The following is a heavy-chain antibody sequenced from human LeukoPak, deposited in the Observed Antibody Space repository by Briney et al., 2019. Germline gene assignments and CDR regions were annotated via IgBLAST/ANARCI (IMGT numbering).Heavy chain of an antibody. Sequence: SETLSLTCTVSGGSISSSSYYWGWIRQPPGKGLEWIGSIYYSGSTYYNPSLKSRVTISVDTSKNQFSLKLSSVTAADTAVYYCARVGAGRPQYYYYYYYMDVWGKGTTVTISS. V-gene: IGHV4-39*01. D-gene: IGHD3-16*01. CDR1: GGSISSSSYY. J-gene: IGHJ6*03. CDR2: IYYSGST. CDR3: ARVGAGRPQYYYYYYYMDV.